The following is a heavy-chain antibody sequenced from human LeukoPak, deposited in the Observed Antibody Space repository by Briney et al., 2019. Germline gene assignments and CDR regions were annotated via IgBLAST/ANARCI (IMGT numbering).Heavy chain of an antibody. J-gene: IGHJ4*02. D-gene: IGHD3-10*01. Sequence: GASVKVSCKASGYTFTSYYMHWVRQAPGQGLEWMGWISAYNGNTNYAQNLQGRVTMTTDTSTSTAYMELRSLRSDDTAVYYCARGRDYYGSEEQGTQYDYWGQGTLVTVSS. V-gene: IGHV1-18*04. CDR2: ISAYNGNT. CDR3: ARGRDYYGSEEQGTQYDY. CDR1: GYTFTSYY.